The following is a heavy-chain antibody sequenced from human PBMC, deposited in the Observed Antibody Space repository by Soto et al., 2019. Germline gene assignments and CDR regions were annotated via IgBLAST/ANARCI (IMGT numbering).Heavy chain of an antibody. CDR2: INHSGST. CDR1: GGSISSGGYY. D-gene: IGHD5-18*01. V-gene: IGHV4-39*07. J-gene: IGHJ4*02. Sequence: SETLSLTCTVSGGSISSGGYYWSWIRQHPGKGLEWIGEINHSGSTNYNPSLKSRVTISVDTSKNQFSLKLSSVTAADTAVYYCARSRLWGYSYGYSYFDYWGQGTLVTVSS. CDR3: ARSRLWGYSYGYSYFDY.